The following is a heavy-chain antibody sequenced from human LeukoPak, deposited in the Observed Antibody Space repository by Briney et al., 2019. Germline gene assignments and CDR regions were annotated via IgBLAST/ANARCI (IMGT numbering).Heavy chain of an antibody. CDR2: IIPTFGTA. J-gene: IGHJ3*02. CDR1: GGTFSSYA. V-gene: IGHV1-69*13. CDR3: ARGRPSPDAFDI. Sequence: SVKVSCKASGGTFSSYAISWVRQAPGQGLEWMGGIIPTFGTANYAQKFQGRVTITADESTSTAYMELSSLRSEDTVVYYCARGRPSPDAFDIWGQGTMVTVSS.